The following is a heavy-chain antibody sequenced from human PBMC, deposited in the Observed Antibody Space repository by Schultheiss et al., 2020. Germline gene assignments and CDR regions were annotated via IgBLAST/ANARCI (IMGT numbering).Heavy chain of an antibody. D-gene: IGHD1-7*01. V-gene: IGHV4-4*02. J-gene: IGHJ4*02. Sequence: GSLRLSCAASGFTFSSYAMHWVRQAPGKGLEWIGEIYHSGSTNDNPSLKSRVTISVDKSKHQFSLKLSSVTAADTAVYYCARRRDWNYVVDLDYWGQGTLVTVSS. CDR1: GFTFSSYA. CDR2: IYHSGST. CDR3: ARRRDWNYVVDLDY.